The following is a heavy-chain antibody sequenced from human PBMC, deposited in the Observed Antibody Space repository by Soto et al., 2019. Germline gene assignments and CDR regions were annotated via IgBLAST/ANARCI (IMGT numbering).Heavy chain of an antibody. Sequence: GESLKISCKGSGYSFTSYWIGWVRQMPGKGLEWMGIIYPGDSDTRYSPSFQGQVTISADKSISTAYLQWSSLKASDTAMYYCARQALPYCGGDCPLGYWGQGTLVTVSS. V-gene: IGHV5-51*01. CDR1: GYSFTSYW. CDR3: ARQALPYCGGDCPLGY. D-gene: IGHD2-21*02. J-gene: IGHJ4*02. CDR2: IYPGDSDT.